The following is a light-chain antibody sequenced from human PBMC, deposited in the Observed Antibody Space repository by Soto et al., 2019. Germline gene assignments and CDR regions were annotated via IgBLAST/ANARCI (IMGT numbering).Light chain of an antibody. J-gene: IGLJ1*01. V-gene: IGLV2-14*01. CDR2: EVS. CDR1: SSDVGGYNY. Sequence: SVLTQPASVSGSPGQSITISCTGTSSDVGGYNYVSWYQHHPGKAPKLMIYEVSNRPSGVSNRFSGSKSGNTASLTISGLQAEDEADYYCSSYTSSGTLLFGTGTKVTVL. CDR3: SSYTSSGTLL.